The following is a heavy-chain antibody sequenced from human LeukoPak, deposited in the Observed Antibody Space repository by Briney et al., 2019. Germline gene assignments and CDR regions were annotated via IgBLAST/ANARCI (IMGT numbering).Heavy chain of an antibody. CDR3: VKDPRDTYGTNWFDS. D-gene: IGHD1-1*01. CDR2: ISGTGGAT. V-gene: IGHV3-23*01. CDR1: GFSFGNYA. J-gene: IGHJ5*01. Sequence: GGSLGLSCVGPGFSFGNYAMSWVRQAPGKGLEWVSQISGTGGATWYTSSARDRFSISRDNSKNTLYLQMTSLRAEDTAIYYCVKDPRDTYGTNWFDSWGQGTRVTVSS.